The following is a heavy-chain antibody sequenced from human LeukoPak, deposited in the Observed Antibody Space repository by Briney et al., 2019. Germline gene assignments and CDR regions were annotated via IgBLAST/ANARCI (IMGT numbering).Heavy chain of an antibody. CDR1: GVSVTSFY. D-gene: IGHD3-10*01. J-gene: IGHJ4*02. Sequence: SETLSPTCTVSGVSVTSFYWSWIRQPAGKGLEWIGRFFSSGNPIYNPTIKSRATISVDKSKNQFSLKLTSVTAADTAVYYCARFSGIYGHDSWGQGTLVTVSS. V-gene: IGHV4-4*07. CDR3: ARFSGIYGHDS. CDR2: FFSSGNP.